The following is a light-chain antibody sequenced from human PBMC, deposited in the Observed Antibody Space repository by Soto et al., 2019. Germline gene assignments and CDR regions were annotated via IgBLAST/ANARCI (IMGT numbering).Light chain of an antibody. CDR2: EVN. CDR3: SSYAGSNNMI. Sequence: QSVLSQPPSASGSPGQSVTISCTGTSTDVGGSNYLSWYQQHPGKAPKLVIYEVNKRPSGVPDRFSGSKSGNTASLTVSGLQAEDEADYYCSSYAGSNNMIFGGGTKVTVL. CDR1: STDVGGSNY. V-gene: IGLV2-8*01. J-gene: IGLJ2*01.